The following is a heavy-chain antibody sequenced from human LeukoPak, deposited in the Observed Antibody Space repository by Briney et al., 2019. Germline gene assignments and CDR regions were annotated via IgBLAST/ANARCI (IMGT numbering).Heavy chain of an antibody. D-gene: IGHD6-6*01. J-gene: IGHJ3*02. CDR3: ARVGQLVLRFGYDI. V-gene: IGHV3-15*01. CDR1: GFTFSNAW. CDR2: IKSKTDGGTT. Sequence: GGSLRLSCAASGFTFSNAWMSWVRQAPGKGLEWVGRIKSKTDGGTTDYAAPVKGRFTISRDNAKNSLYLQMNSLRAEDTAVYYCARVGQLVLRFGYDIWGQGTMVTVSS.